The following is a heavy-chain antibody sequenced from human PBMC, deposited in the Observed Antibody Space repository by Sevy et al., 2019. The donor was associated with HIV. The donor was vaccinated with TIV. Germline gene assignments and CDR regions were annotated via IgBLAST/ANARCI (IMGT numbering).Heavy chain of an antibody. CDR2: TYYRSKWYS. J-gene: IGHJ6*02. D-gene: IGHD1-7*01. V-gene: IGHV6-1*01. CDR1: GDSVSSSSAA. CDR3: ARGDELNSYYYGMDV. Sequence: SQTLSLTCAISGDSVSSSSAAWNWFRQSPSRGLEWLGRTYYRSKWYSDYEVSVKGRLTINPDTSKNQFSLLLESVTPEDTAVYFCARGDELNSYYYGMDVWGQGTTVTVSS.